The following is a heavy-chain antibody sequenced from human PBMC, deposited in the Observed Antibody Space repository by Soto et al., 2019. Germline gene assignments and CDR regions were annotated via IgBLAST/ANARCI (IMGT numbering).Heavy chain of an antibody. D-gene: IGHD3-3*01. CDR1: GFTFRSYA. Sequence: EVQLLESGGGLVQPGGSLRLSCAASGFTFRSYAMSWVRQAPGKGLEWGSAISGSGVSTYYADSVKGRFTISRDISKNTLYLQMNSLRAEDTAVYYCAKLVSADFWRGYYRYFDYWGQGTLVTVSS. V-gene: IGHV3-23*01. J-gene: IGHJ4*02. CDR2: ISGSGVST. CDR3: AKLVSADFWRGYYRYFDY.